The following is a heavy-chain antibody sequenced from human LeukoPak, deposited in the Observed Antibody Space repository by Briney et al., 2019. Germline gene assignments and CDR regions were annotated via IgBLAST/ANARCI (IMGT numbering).Heavy chain of an antibody. Sequence: SETLSLTCSVSDGSITMYYWTWIRQPPGKGLEWIGYVDHTGSTNFNPSLNGRVSISRDTTNNLFSLRLRSVTAADTAVYFCARGRVSSSTWYSTYYYYFYMDVWGKGTTVTVSS. CDR2: VDHTGST. CDR3: ARGRVSSSTWYSTYYYYFYMDV. D-gene: IGHD1-1*01. CDR1: DGSITMYY. J-gene: IGHJ6*03. V-gene: IGHV4-59*01.